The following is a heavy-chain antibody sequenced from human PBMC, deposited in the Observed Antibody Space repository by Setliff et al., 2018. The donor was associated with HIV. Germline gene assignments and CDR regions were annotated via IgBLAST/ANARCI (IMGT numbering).Heavy chain of an antibody. Sequence: PSETLSLTCAVFGGSFTDIGGSFTDYYWTWIRQPPGKGLEWIGEINHSGSTHYNPSLKSRFTISVDTSNNQFSLTMTSVTAADTAVYYCARGRDWAKTGDFWGQGALVTVSS. V-gene: IGHV4-34*01. CDR1: GGSFTDIGGSFTDYY. D-gene: IGHD3-9*01. CDR2: INHSGST. CDR3: ARGRDWAKTGDF. J-gene: IGHJ4*02.